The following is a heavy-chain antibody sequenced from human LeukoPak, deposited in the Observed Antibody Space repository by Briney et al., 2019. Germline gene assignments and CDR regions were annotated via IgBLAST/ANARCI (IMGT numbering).Heavy chain of an antibody. Sequence: SGSSLRLSRVASGFDFHDNAMHWVRQAPGKGLEWVAVIAYNGNPTIYTDCVKGRFTIARDNSKNTLFLQMDSLTTEDTAVYYCARDPFGGMPDYLDLWGQGTLVTVSS. D-gene: IGHD3-10*01. J-gene: IGHJ4*02. CDR2: IAYNGNPT. CDR1: GFDFHDNA. CDR3: ARDPFGGMPDYLDL. V-gene: IGHV3-30-3*01.